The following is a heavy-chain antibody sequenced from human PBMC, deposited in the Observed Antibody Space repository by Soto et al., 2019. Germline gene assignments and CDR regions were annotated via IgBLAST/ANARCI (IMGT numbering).Heavy chain of an antibody. J-gene: IGHJ4*01. CDR2: LYYGRSA. V-gene: IGHV4-59*01. Sequence: QVQLQESGPGLVKPSETLSLTCAVSGDSISSYYRMWILQPPGKGLESIGYLYYGRSANYNPSLKSRVTLSVDTSTNQCSLTLSSMTAADTAVYYCALRSMAVVPEYWGHATLVTVSS. D-gene: IGHD3-22*01. CDR3: ALRSMAVVPEY. CDR1: GDSISSYY.